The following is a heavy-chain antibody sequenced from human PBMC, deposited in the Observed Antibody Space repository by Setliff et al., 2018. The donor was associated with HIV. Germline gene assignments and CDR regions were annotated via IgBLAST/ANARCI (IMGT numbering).Heavy chain of an antibody. CDR3: ARSNVDTAMAPNEEYFDY. CDR1: GGTFSSYV. Sequence: RASVKVSCKASGGTFSSYVISWVRQAPGQGLEWMGGIIPIFGTANYAQKFQGRVTITADESTSTAYMELSSLRSDDTAVYYCARSNVDTAMAPNEEYFDYWGQGTLVTVSS. D-gene: IGHD5-18*01. CDR2: IIPIFGTA. V-gene: IGHV1-69*13. J-gene: IGHJ4*02.